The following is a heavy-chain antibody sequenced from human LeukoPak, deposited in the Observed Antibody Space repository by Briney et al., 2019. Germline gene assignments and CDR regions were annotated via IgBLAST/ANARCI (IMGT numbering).Heavy chain of an antibody. CDR3: AKLRELVTYYYYYGLDV. Sequence: GGSLRLSCAASGFTFSNYGMHWVRQAPGKGLEWVALISYDGVNKYYADSVKGRFIISRDNSKNTLYLRMNSLRVEDTALYYCAKLRELVTYYYYYGLDVWGQGTTVTVSS. J-gene: IGHJ6*02. D-gene: IGHD1-1*01. V-gene: IGHV3-30*18. CDR2: ISYDGVNK. CDR1: GFTFSNYG.